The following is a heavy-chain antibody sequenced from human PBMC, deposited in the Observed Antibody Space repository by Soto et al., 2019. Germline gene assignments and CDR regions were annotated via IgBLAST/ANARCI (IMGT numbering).Heavy chain of an antibody. D-gene: IGHD1-26*01. V-gene: IGHV3-21*02. CDR3: ARLVGAYQHYIDY. J-gene: IGHJ4*02. CDR2: IDSTSMHI. CDR1: GFTFSSNS. Sequence: EVQLVESGGGLVKPGGSLRLSCAASGFTFSSNSMILVRQAPGKGLEWVSYIDSTSMHIYYADSVKGRFTITRDNAKKSVYLQMTSLRAEDTAVYYCARLVGAYQHYIDYWGQGTLVTVSS.